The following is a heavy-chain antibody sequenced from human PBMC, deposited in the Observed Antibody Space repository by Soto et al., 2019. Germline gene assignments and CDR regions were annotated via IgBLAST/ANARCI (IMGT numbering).Heavy chain of an antibody. CDR3: GSVFEY. CDR2: IDNDGSGT. Sequence: EVQLVESGGGLVQRGGSLRLSCAASGLTMSYYWMHWVRKVPGKGLEWVARIDNDGSGTSYADSVKGRFTISSDKAKNTLDLQMNSLRAEDTAVYFCGSVFEYWGQGTLVTVSS. J-gene: IGHJ4*02. CDR1: GLTMSYYW. V-gene: IGHV3-74*01.